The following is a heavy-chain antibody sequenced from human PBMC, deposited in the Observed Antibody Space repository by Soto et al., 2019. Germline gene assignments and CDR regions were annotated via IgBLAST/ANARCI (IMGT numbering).Heavy chain of an antibody. Sequence: GGSLRLSCAASGFTFSSYAMSWVRQAPGKGLEWVSAISGSGGSTYYADSVKGRFTISRDNSKNTLYLQMNSLRAEDTAVYYCAKGGRVAVVTAIDYWGHGTLVTVSS. J-gene: IGHJ4*01. D-gene: IGHD2-21*02. CDR1: GFTFSSYA. CDR2: ISGSGGST. CDR3: AKGGRVAVVTAIDY. V-gene: IGHV3-23*01.